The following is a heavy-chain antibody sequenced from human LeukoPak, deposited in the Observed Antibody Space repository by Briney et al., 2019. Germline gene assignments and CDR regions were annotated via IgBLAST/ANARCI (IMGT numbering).Heavy chain of an antibody. Sequence: SETLSLTCTVSGGSISSYYWSWIRQPPGKGLEWIGYIYYSGNTNYNPSLKSRVTMSVDTSKNQFSLKLSSVTAADTAVYYCARGQPAASFDPWGQGTLVTVSS. D-gene: IGHD2-2*01. CDR3: ARGQPAASFDP. J-gene: IGHJ5*02. CDR2: IYYSGNT. V-gene: IGHV4-59*12. CDR1: GGSISSYY.